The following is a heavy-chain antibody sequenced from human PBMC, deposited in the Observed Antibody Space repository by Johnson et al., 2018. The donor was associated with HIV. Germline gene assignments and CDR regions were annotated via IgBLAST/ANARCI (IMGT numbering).Heavy chain of an antibody. CDR2: TAHDESIT. CDR3: ARAYSGSYINDAFDI. V-gene: IGHV3-66*03. Sequence: MLLVESGGGLIQPGGSLRLSCAASGFTVSSNYMSWVRQAPGKGLEWVAFTAHDESITHYADSVKGRFTMSRDNSKNTLYLQMNSLRAEDTAVYYCARAYSGSYINDAFDIWGQGTMVTVSS. CDR1: GFTVSSNY. D-gene: IGHD1-26*01. J-gene: IGHJ3*02.